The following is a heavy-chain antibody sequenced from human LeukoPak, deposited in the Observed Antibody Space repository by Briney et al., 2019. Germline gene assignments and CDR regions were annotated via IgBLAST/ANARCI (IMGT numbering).Heavy chain of an antibody. Sequence: ASVKVSCKASGYTFTTYDITWVRQATGQGLEWMGWMNPNSGDTAYAQKFQGRVAMTRDTSISTAYMELSSLRSEDTAVYCYARGLGDYYDTSDYYYAVPAHWGQGTLVTVSS. CDR3: ARGLGDYYDTSDYYYAVPAH. J-gene: IGHJ4*02. CDR2: MNPNSGDT. V-gene: IGHV1-8*01. D-gene: IGHD3-22*01. CDR1: GYTFTTYD.